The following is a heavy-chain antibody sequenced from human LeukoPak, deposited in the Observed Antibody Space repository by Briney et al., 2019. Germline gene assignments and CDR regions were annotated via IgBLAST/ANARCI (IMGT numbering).Heavy chain of an antibody. CDR2: ISSSGSTI. CDR1: GFTFSSYE. V-gene: IGHV3-48*03. CDR3: AGDVIAAAGTYNWFDP. J-gene: IGHJ5*02. D-gene: IGHD6-13*01. Sequence: GGSLRLSCAASGFTFSSYEMNWVRQAPGKGLGWVSYISSSGSTIYYADSVKGRFTISRDNAKNSLYLQMNSLRAEDTAVYYCAGDVIAAAGTYNWFDPWGQGTLVTVSS.